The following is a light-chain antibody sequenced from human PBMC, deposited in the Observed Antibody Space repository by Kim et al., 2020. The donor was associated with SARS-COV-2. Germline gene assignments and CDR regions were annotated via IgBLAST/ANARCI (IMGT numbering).Light chain of an antibody. CDR2: GKD. V-gene: IGLV3-19*01. J-gene: IGLJ2*01. Sequence: SSELTQDPAVSVALGQTVRITCQGDSLRSYYATWYQQKPGQAPKVVIYGKDNRPSGVPDRFSGSRSGNTAYLTIPGTQAGDEADYYFNSRASNDYVVFGG. CDR1: SLRSYY. CDR3: NSRASNDYVV.